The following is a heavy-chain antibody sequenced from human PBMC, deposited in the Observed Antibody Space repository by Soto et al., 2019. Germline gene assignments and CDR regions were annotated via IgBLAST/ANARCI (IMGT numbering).Heavy chain of an antibody. CDR2: ISTGGSTI. J-gene: IGHJ4*02. CDR3: AREADGYNHKDY. CDR1: GFTFSSYE. V-gene: IGHV3-48*03. D-gene: IGHD5-12*01. Sequence: TGGSLRLSCAASGFTFSSYEMNWVRQAPGKGLEWVSYISTGGSTIYYADSVKGRFTISRDNAKNSLYLQMNSLRAEDTAIYYCAREADGYNHKDYWGQGTLVTVS.